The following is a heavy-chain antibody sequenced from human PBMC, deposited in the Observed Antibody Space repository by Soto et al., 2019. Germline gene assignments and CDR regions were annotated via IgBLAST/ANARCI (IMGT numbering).Heavy chain of an antibody. CDR2: INPNSGGT. CDR1: GYTFTGYY. V-gene: IGHV1-2*02. Sequence: VKVSCKASGYTFTGYYMHWVRQAPGQGLEWMGWINPNSGGTNYAQKFQGRVTMTRDTSISTAYMELSRLRSDDTAVYYCARGARHFDWLLVDYWGQGTLVTVSS. CDR3: ARGARHFDWLLVDY. J-gene: IGHJ4*02. D-gene: IGHD3-9*01.